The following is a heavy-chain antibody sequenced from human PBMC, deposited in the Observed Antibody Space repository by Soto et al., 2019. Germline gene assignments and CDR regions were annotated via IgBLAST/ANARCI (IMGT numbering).Heavy chain of an antibody. V-gene: IGHV1-2*04. Sequence: QVQLVQSGAEVKKPGASVKVSCKASGYTFTGHYILWVRQAPGQGLEWMGWVNPISGGTIYAQKFLGWVTMTRDTSTSTAYLELRSLTSDATAVYYCAREKNFGSGELDYWGQGTLVTVSS. CDR1: GYTFTGHY. CDR3: AREKNFGSGELDY. J-gene: IGHJ4*02. CDR2: VNPISGGT. D-gene: IGHD3-10*01.